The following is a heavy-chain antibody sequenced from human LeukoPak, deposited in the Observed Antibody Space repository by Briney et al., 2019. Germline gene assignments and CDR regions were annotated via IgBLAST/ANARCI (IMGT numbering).Heavy chain of an antibody. Sequence: GASVKVSCKASGYTFTSYGISWVRQAPGQGLEWMGRIIPILGIANYAQKFQGRVTITADKSTSTAYMELSSLRSEDTAVYYCARDGSSSSYYYYGMDVWGQGTTVTVSS. V-gene: IGHV1-69*04. CDR2: IIPILGIA. J-gene: IGHJ6*02. CDR1: GYTFTSYG. D-gene: IGHD6-6*01. CDR3: ARDGSSSSYYYYGMDV.